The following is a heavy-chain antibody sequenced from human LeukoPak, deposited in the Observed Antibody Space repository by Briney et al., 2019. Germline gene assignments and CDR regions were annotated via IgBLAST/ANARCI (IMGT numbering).Heavy chain of an antibody. J-gene: IGHJ4*02. D-gene: IGHD5-12*01. CDR2: ISESGDTT. Sequence: GGSLRLSCAASGFTFSNYAMNWVRQAPGKGLEWVSSISESGDTTHYADSVKGRFTISRDNAQNTLYLQMNTLRAEDTALYYCAKDPSRGYSGYDEGGYFDYWGQGTLVTVSS. CDR1: GFTFSNYA. CDR3: AKDPSRGYSGYDEGGYFDY. V-gene: IGHV3-23*01.